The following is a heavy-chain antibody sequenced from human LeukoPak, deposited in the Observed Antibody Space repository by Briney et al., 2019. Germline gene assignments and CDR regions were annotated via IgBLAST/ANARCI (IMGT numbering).Heavy chain of an antibody. Sequence: ASVTVSCTTSGYTFTGYYMHWVRQAPGQGLEWMGRINPNSGGTNYAQKFQGRVTMTRDTSISTAYMELSRLRSNDTAVYYCARVGTSEISWGQGTLVTVSS. V-gene: IGHV1-2*06. CDR3: ARVGTSEIS. J-gene: IGHJ5*02. CDR1: GYTFTGYY. D-gene: IGHD5-24*01. CDR2: INPNSGGT.